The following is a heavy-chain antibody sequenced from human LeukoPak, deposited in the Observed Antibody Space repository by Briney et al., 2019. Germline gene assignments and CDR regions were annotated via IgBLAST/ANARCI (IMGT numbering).Heavy chain of an antibody. J-gene: IGHJ4*02. V-gene: IGHV3-23*01. CDR1: GFTFSSYS. CDR3: AKVSLDLIAAAGTLFDY. D-gene: IGHD6-13*01. CDR2: ISGSGGST. Sequence: PGGSLRLSCAASGFTFSSYSMNWVRQAPGKGLEWVSAISGSGGSTYYANSVKGRFTISRDNSKNTLYLQMNSLRAEDTAVYYCAKVSLDLIAAAGTLFDYWGQGTLVTVSS.